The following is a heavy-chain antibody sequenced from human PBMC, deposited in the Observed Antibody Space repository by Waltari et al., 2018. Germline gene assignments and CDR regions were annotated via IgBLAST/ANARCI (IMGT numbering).Heavy chain of an antibody. CDR1: GGTFSSYA. V-gene: IGHV1-69*05. Sequence: QVQLVQSGAEVKKPGSSVKVSCKASGGTFSSYAIGWVRQAPGKGLEWMGGIIPIFGTANYAQKFQGRVTITTDESTSTAYMELSSLRSEDTAVYYCARDVAHYDSSRVHGGFDYWGQGTLVTVSS. J-gene: IGHJ4*02. CDR2: IIPIFGTA. D-gene: IGHD3-22*01. CDR3: ARDVAHYDSSRVHGGFDY.